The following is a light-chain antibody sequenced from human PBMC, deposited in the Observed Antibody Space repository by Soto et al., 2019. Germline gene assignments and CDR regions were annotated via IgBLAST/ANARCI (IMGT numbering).Light chain of an antibody. J-gene: IGKJ4*01. V-gene: IGKV3-20*01. CDR3: QHSSSSPLLT. CDR2: GAS. Sequence: EIVLTQSPGTLSLSPGERATLSCRASQSVSNNYLAWYQQKPGQAPRLLIYGASNRATGIPDRFSGSGSGTDFTLTISRLEPEDFAVYYCQHSSSSPLLTFGGGTKVDI. CDR1: QSVSNNY.